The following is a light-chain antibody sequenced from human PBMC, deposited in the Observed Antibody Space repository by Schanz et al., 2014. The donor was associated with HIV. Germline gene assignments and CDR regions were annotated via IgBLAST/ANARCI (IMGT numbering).Light chain of an antibody. V-gene: IGLV2-14*01. CDR1: NSDVGGYNF. CDR3: SSYTTSLTLV. J-gene: IGLJ3*02. CDR2: DVT. Sequence: QSALTQPASLSGSPGQSITISCTEINSDVGGYNFVSWYQQHPGKAPKLMIYDVTKRPSGVPDRFSGSKSGNTASLTISGLQAEDEGDYYCSSYTTSLTLVFGGGTKLTVL.